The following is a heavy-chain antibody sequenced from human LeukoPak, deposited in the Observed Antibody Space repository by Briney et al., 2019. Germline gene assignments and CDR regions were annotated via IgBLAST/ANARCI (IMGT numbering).Heavy chain of an antibody. CDR1: GASTTRYY. CDR3: ARGGTVAFDY. Sequence: SGTLSPTCPVSGASTTRYYSSWIRPSPRKGREWIGCTYNIDTTTYNPSLKSRLTISVDTSKKQFSLKLSSVTAADTAVYYCARGGTVAFDYWGQGTLVTVSS. J-gene: IGHJ4*02. V-gene: IGHV4-59*01. D-gene: IGHD4-23*01. CDR2: TYNIDTT.